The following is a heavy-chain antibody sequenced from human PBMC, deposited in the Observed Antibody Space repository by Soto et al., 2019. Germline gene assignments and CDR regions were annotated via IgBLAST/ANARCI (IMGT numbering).Heavy chain of an antibody. Sequence: QVQLVQSGAEVKKPGSSVKVSCKASGGTFSSYAISWVRQAPGQGLEWMGGIISIFGTANYAQKFQGRVTXXADESTSTAYMELSSLRSEDTAVDYCARHVPAAGYYYGMDVWGQGTTVTVSS. CDR3: ARHVPAAGYYYGMDV. CDR1: GGTFSSYA. V-gene: IGHV1-69*12. D-gene: IGHD2-2*01. J-gene: IGHJ6*02. CDR2: IISIFGTA.